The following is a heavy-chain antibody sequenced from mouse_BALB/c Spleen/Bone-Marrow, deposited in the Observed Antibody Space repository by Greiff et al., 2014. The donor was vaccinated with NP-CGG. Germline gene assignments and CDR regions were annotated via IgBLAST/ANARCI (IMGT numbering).Heavy chain of an antibody. CDR2: INPKNGGT. J-gene: IGHJ3*01. D-gene: IGHD1-1*02. Sequence: VQLQQSGPELVKPGASVKISCKTSGYTFTEYTIHWAKQSHGKSLEWIGGINPKNGGTTYKQKFKGKATLTVDKSSSTAYMELRSLTSEDSAVYYCARDWYYYGSSSSWFAHWGQGTLVTVSA. CDR1: GYTFTEYT. V-gene: IGHV1-18*01. CDR3: ARDWYYYGSSSSWFAH.